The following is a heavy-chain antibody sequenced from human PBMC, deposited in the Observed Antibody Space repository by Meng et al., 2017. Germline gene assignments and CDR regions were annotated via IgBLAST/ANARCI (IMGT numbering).Heavy chain of an antibody. CDR3: ATGAAAADH. Sequence: EVQLGESGGGLVKPGGSLRLSCGALGFRVTDAWMSWVRQAPGKGLEWVGRINSNSDGGTTDYAAPVKGRFTISRDDSKNTLYLQMNSLITEDTAVYFCATGAAAADHWGQGTLVTVSS. J-gene: IGHJ4*02. D-gene: IGHD6-13*01. CDR1: GFRVTDAW. CDR2: INSNSDGGTT. V-gene: IGHV3-15*01.